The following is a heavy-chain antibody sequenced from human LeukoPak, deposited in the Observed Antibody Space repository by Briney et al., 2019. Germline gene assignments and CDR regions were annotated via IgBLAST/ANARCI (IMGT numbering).Heavy chain of an antibody. CDR2: ISGSGGST. CDR1: GFTFSSYA. Sequence: GGSLRLSCAASGFTFSSYAMSWVRQAPGKGLEWVSAISGSGGSTYYADSVKGRFTISRDNSKNTLYLQMNSLRAEDTAVYYCARGKYSMVATRWYYFDYWGQGTLVTVSS. CDR3: ARGKYSMVATRWYYFDY. J-gene: IGHJ4*02. D-gene: IGHD5-12*01. V-gene: IGHV3-23*01.